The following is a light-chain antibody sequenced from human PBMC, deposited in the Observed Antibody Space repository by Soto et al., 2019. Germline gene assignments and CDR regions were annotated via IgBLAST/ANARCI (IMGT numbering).Light chain of an antibody. J-gene: IGKJ2*01. CDR1: QSVSSSY. CDR2: GAS. V-gene: IGKV3-20*01. CDR3: QQYGSSPPMYT. Sequence: EIVLTQSPGTLSLSPGERATLSCRASQSVSSSYLAWYQQKPGQAPRLLIYGASSRATGSPDRFSGSGSGTDFTVTISRLEREDFAVYYCQQYGSSPPMYTFGQGTKLEIK.